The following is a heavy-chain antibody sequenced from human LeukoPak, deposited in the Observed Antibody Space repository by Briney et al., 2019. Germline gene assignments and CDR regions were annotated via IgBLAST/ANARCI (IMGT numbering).Heavy chain of an antibody. CDR3: ARHIRTTQTGAVDY. D-gene: IGHD1-1*01. CDR1: GGSISSSSYY. V-gene: IGHV4-39*01. J-gene: IGHJ4*02. CDR2: IYYTGNT. Sequence: SETLSLTCTVSGGSISSSSYYWGWIRQPPGKGLEWLGSIYYTGNTYCNPSLKSRVTISVDTSKNQFSLKLSSVTAADTAVYYCARHIRTTQTGAVDYWGQGTLVTVSS.